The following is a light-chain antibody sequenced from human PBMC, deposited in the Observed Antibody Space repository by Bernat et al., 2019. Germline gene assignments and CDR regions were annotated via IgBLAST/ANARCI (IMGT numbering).Light chain of an antibody. CDR1: QSISSW. Sequence: DIQMTQSPSTLSASVGDRVTITCRASQSISSWLAWYQQKPGKAPKLLIYKASSLESGVPSRFSGSGSGTEFTLTISSLQPDDLATYYCQQYHSSSPYTFGQGTIVEIK. V-gene: IGKV1-5*03. J-gene: IGKJ2*01. CDR3: QQYHSSSPYT. CDR2: KAS.